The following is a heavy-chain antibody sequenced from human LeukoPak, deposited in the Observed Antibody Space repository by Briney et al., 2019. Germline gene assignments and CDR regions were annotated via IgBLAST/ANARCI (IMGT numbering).Heavy chain of an antibody. D-gene: IGHD3-10*01. J-gene: IGHJ4*02. CDR2: ISYDGSNK. CDR1: GFTFNNYG. CDR3: AKGYGSGSYIFDY. V-gene: IGHV3-30*18. Sequence: HSGRSLRLSCAASGFTFNNYGMRWLRQAPGKGLEWVAFISYDGSNKYYADSVKGRFTISRDNSKNTLYLQMNSLRGEDTAVYYCAKGYGSGSYIFDYWGQGTLVTVSS.